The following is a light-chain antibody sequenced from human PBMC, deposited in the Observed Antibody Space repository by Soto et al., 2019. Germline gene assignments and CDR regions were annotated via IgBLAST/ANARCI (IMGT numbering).Light chain of an antibody. J-gene: IGKJ1*01. V-gene: IGKV3-20*01. CDR2: GAS. CDR3: QQHGSSPPT. Sequence: EIVLTQSPGTLSLSPGERATLSCRASQSVSSSYLAWYQQKPGQAPRLLIYGASSRATGIPDRFSGSGSVTDFTLTISRLVPEDFAVYYCQQHGSSPPTFGQGTKVEIK. CDR1: QSVSSSY.